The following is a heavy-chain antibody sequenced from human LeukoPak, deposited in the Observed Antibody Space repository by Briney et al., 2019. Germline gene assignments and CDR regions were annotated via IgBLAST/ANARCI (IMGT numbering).Heavy chain of an antibody. J-gene: IGHJ4*02. CDR2: IKYHGSDE. D-gene: IGHD3-10*01. V-gene: IGHV3-7*01. CDR1: GFTFSDYW. CDR3: ARIGGSGTYWDY. Sequence: GGSLRLSCAASGFTFSDYWMSWVRQAPGKGLEWVANIKYHGSDEHYVDSVRGRFTNSRDNARNSLFLQMNSLRAEDTAVYYCARIGGSGTYWDYWGQGTLVTVSS.